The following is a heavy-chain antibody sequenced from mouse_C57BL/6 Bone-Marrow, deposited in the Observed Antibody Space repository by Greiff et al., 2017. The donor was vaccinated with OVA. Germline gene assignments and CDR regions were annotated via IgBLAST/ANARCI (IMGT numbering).Heavy chain of an antibody. Sequence: QVQLQQPGAELVRPGYSVKLSCKASGYTFTSYWMDWVKQRPGQGLEWIGNIYPADSETHYNQKFKYKATLTVNKATSTAYMQLSNLTSEDSAVYYCARALLRAIDYWGQGTSVTVSS. CDR3: ARALLRAIDY. D-gene: IGHD2-1*01. CDR2: IYPADSET. CDR1: GYTFTSYW. J-gene: IGHJ4*01. V-gene: IGHV1-61*01.